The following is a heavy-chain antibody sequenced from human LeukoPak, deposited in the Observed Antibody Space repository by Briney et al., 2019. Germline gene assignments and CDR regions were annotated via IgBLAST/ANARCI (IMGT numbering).Heavy chain of an antibody. V-gene: IGHV1-2*02. CDR3: ARDGDIVATLYYFGY. CDR2: INPNSGGT. J-gene: IGHJ4*02. CDR1: GYTFSGYY. D-gene: IGHD5-12*01. Sequence: ASVKVSYKASGYTFSGYYVHWVRQAPGQGLEWMGCINPNSGGTNYAQKFQGRVTMTRDTSISTAYMELSRLRSDDTAVYYCARDGDIVATLYYFGYWGQGTMVTVSS.